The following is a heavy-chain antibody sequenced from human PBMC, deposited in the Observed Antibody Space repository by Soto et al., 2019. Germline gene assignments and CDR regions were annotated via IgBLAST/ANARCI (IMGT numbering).Heavy chain of an antibody. CDR1: GGSITSETYY. CDR3: ARTTYGDYSSFQH. D-gene: IGHD2-21*02. Sequence: QVQLHESGPGLGKPSQTLSLTCTVSGGSITSETYYWSWIRHQPGKDLEWIGYVYYSGSTYYNPSLKSRVTMSVDTSKNQFSLRLSSVTAADTAVYYCARTTYGDYSSFQHWGQGTLVTVSS. V-gene: IGHV4-31*03. CDR2: VYYSGST. J-gene: IGHJ1*01.